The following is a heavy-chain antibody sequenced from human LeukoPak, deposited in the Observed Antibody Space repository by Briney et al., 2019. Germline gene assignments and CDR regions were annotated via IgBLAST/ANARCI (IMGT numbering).Heavy chain of an antibody. CDR1: GGSLTGHY. CDR3: ARVLRIDDYYSTIGYAFDL. D-gene: IGHD3-22*01. Sequence: SETLPLTCTVSGGSLTGHYWNWIRQSPGKGLEWIGYIYYIGSTKYNPSLKSRVSMSVDTSNSQFSLTLRSLTAEDTAVYYCARVLRIDDYYSTIGYAFDLWGQGTMVTVSS. CDR2: IYYIGST. V-gene: IGHV4-59*11. J-gene: IGHJ3*01.